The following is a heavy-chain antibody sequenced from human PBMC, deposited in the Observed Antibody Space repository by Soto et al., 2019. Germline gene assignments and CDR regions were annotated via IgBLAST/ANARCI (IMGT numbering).Heavy chain of an antibody. V-gene: IGHV4-61*01. D-gene: IGHD3-9*01. Sequence: SETLSLTCTVSGGSVSSGSYYWSWIRQPPGKGLEWIGYIYYSGSTNYNPSLKSRVTISVDTSKNQFSLKLSSVTAADTAVYYCARDGAYYDILTGYFVLVAFDIWGQGTMVTVSS. CDR2: IYYSGST. CDR1: GGSVSSGSYY. CDR3: ARDGAYYDILTGYFVLVAFDI. J-gene: IGHJ3*02.